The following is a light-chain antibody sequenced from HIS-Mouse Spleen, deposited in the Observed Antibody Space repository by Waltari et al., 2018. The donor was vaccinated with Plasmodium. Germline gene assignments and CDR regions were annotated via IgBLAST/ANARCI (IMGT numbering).Light chain of an antibody. CDR2: EGS. V-gene: IGLV2-23*01. CDR3: CSYAGSSTLV. Sequence: QSALTQPASVSGSPGQSITISCTGTSSDVGSYNLVSWYQQHPGQAPKRMSYEGSKRPSGVSNRFSGSKSGNTASLTISGLQAEDEADYYCCSYAGSSTLVFGGGTKLTVL. CDR1: SSDVGSYNL. J-gene: IGLJ3*02.